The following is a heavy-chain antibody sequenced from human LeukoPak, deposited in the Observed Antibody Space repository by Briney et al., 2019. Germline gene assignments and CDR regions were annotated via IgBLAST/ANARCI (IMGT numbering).Heavy chain of an antibody. Sequence: SVKVSCKASGGTFSSYAISWVRQAPGQGLEWMGGIIPIFGTANYAQKFQGRVTITADESTSTAYMELSSLRSEDTAVYYCASEHMVRGVMRLGYWGQGTLVTVSS. CDR3: ASEHMVRGVMRLGY. CDR2: IIPIFGTA. CDR1: GGTFSSYA. J-gene: IGHJ4*02. V-gene: IGHV1-69*13. D-gene: IGHD3-10*01.